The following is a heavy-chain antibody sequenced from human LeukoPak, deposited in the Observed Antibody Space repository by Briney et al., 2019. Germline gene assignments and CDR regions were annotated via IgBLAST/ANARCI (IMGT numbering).Heavy chain of an antibody. V-gene: IGHV3-23*01. CDR2: ISGSGGSA. Sequence: GGSLRLSCAASGFTFSSYAMSWVRQAPGKGLEWVSAISGSGGSAYYADSVKGRFTISRDNSKNTLYLQMNSLRAEDTAVYYCAKGKGYYYNMDVWGKGTTVTVSS. CDR3: AKGKGYYYNMDV. CDR1: GFTFSSYA. J-gene: IGHJ6*03.